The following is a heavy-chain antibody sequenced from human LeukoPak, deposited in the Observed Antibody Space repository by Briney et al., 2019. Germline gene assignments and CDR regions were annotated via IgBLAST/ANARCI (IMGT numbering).Heavy chain of an antibody. Sequence: PGRSLRLSCAASGFSFTCCGMHWVRQAPGKGLEWVAVISYDGTRRYYADSMKGRFTISRDNAKNTVYPHMDSLRAEDTAVYYCARKNEQGVTDYWGQGALVTVSS. D-gene: IGHD1-1*01. V-gene: IGHV3-30*03. J-gene: IGHJ4*02. CDR1: GFSFTCCG. CDR3: ARKNEQGVTDY. CDR2: ISYDGTRR.